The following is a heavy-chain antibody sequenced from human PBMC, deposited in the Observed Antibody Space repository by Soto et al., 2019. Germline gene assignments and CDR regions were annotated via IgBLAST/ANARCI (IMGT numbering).Heavy chain of an antibody. CDR3: ARDSRDYYGSGRYGMDV. V-gene: IGHV1-69*13. CDR2: IIPIFGTA. J-gene: IGHJ6*02. Sequence: SVKVSCKASGGTFSSYAISWVRQAPGQGLEWMGGIIPIFGTANYAQKFQGRVTITADESTSTAYMELSSLRSEDTAVYYCARDSRDYYGSGRYGMDVWGQGTTVTVSS. D-gene: IGHD3-10*01. CDR1: GGTFSSYA.